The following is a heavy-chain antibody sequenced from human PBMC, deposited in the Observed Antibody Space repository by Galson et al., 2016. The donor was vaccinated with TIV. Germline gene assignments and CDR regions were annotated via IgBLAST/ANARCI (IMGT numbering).Heavy chain of an antibody. CDR2: ISGGGGST. J-gene: IGHJ6*02. Sequence: SLRLSCAASGFTFSIFAMTWVRQAPGMGLEWVSAISGGGGSTYYADSEKGRFTVSRDNSKNTVFLQMNSLRAEDTAVYYCTKVPSSGFSYYYGLDVWGQGTTATVSS. CDR3: TKVPSSGFSYYYGLDV. CDR1: GFTFSIFA. V-gene: IGHV3-23*01. D-gene: IGHD3-22*01.